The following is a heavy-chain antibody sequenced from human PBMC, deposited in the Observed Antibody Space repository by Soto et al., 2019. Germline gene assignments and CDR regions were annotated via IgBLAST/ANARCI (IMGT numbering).Heavy chain of an antibody. CDR1: GGSISSGDYY. V-gene: IGHV4-30-4*01. D-gene: IGHD5-12*01. CDR3: ASVSGYDCCYFDY. Sequence: QVQLQESGPGLVKPSQTLSLPCTVSGGSISSGDYYWSGIRQPPGKGLEWIGYIYYSGRTYYNPYLKSRVTISGDTSKNQFSLKLSSVTDADTAVYYWASVSGYDCCYFDYWGQRTLVTVSS. CDR2: IYYSGRT. J-gene: IGHJ4*02.